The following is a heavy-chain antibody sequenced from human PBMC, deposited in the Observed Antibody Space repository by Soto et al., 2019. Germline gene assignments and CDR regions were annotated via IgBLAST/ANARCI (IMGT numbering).Heavy chain of an antibody. D-gene: IGHD4-17*01. Sequence: QVQLQESGPGLVKPSETLSLTCTVSGGSISSNYWSWIRQPPGKGLEWIGYIYYSGSTNYNPSLKGRVTISVDMSKNQFSPKLSSVTAPDTAVYYCARRYGGAFDIGGQGTMVTVSS. CDR2: IYYSGST. CDR1: GGSISSNY. CDR3: ARRYGGAFDI. J-gene: IGHJ3*02. V-gene: IGHV4-59*01.